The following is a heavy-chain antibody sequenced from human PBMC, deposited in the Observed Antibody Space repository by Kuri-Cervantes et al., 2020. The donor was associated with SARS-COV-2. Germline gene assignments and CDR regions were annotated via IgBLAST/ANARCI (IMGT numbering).Heavy chain of an antibody. J-gene: IGHJ4*02. D-gene: IGHD3-3*01. CDR2: IYTSGST. CDR3: ARGRGGLLRFLEWLLFELDY. CDR1: GGSISSYY. Sequence: SETLSLTCTVSGGSISSYYWSWIRQPAGKGLEWIGRIYTSGSTNYNPSLKSRVTISVDTSKNQFSLKLSSVTAADTAVYYCARGRGGLLRFLEWLLFELDYWGQGTLVTISS. V-gene: IGHV4-4*07.